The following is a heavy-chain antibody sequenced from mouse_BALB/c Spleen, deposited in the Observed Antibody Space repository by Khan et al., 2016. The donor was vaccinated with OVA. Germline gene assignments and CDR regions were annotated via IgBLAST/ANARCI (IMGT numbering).Heavy chain of an antibody. CDR2: IYLGSDNT. J-gene: IGHJ3*01. Sequence: QVQLQQSGPELVKPGASVKMSCKASGYTFTDYIINWVKQRTGQGLEWIGDIYLGSDNTYYNEKFKGKATLTADKSSNTVYLQLSSLTSVDSAVYFGARSGYGTFAYWGQGTLVTVSA. D-gene: IGHD2-10*02. V-gene: IGHV1-77*01. CDR3: ARSGYGTFAY. CDR1: GYTFTDYI.